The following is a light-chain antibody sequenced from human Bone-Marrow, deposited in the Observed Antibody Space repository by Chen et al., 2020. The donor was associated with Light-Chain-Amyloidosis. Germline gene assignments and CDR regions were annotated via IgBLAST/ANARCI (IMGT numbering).Light chain of an antibody. CDR3: AAWESSLSGYV. CDR2: RNN. Sequence: QSVLTQPPSASGTPGQRVTISCSGASYNIRINYVYWYQHFPGAAPNPLIHRNNERPSGVPDRFSASRSGTSAFLAISGLRSEDETDYYCAAWESSLSGYVFGTGTKVIVL. J-gene: IGLJ1*01. V-gene: IGLV1-47*01. CDR1: SYNIRINY.